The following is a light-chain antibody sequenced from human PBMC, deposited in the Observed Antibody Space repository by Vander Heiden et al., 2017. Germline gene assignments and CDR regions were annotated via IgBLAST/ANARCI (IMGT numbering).Light chain of an antibody. Sequence: SYELTQPPSVSVSPGQKASIPCSGDKLGDKYACWYQQKPGQSPVLVIYQDSKRPSGTPELFSGSNSGNTATLTISGTQAMDEADYYCQAWDSSTEVVFGGGTKLTVL. J-gene: IGLJ2*01. CDR2: QDS. V-gene: IGLV3-1*01. CDR1: KLGDKY. CDR3: QAWDSSTEVV.